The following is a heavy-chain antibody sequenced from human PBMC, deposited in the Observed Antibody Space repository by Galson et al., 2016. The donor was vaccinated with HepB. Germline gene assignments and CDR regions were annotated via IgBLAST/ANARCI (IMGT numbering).Heavy chain of an antibody. CDR3: TRDIAAFGGVME. CDR1: GFTLSRYW. D-gene: IGHD3-16*01. CDR2: IKEDGSEK. Sequence: SLRLSCAGPGFTLSRYWMSWVRQAPGKGLEWVAYIKEDGSEKKYVDSVKGRFTISRDNAKNSVYLQMNSLRAEDTAVYYCTRDIAAFGGVMEWGQGTLVTISS. J-gene: IGHJ4*02. V-gene: IGHV3-7*04.